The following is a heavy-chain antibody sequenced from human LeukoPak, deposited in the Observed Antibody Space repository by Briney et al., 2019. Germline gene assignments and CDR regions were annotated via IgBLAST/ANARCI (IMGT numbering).Heavy chain of an antibody. D-gene: IGHD3-22*01. V-gene: IGHV1-2*02. CDR3: ARDLGQYYDTSDDWFDP. CDR2: IDPNSGGT. Sequence: ASVKVSCKASGYTFTDFYMHWVRQAPGQGLEWMGWIDPNSGGTNYAQKFQGRVTLTRDTSITTAYMELSSLRSDDTAVYYCARDLGQYYDTSDDWFDPWGQGTLVTVSS. CDR1: GYTFTDFY. J-gene: IGHJ5*02.